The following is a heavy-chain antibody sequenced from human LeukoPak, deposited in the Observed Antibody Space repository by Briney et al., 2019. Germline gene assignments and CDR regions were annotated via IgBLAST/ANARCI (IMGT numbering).Heavy chain of an antibody. Sequence: GGSLRLSCAASGFTFSSYWMHWVRQAPGKGLVWVSRINTDGSSTSYADSVKGRFTISRDNAKNTLYLQMNSLRAEDTAVYYCARDLAQYSSDWYFDLWGRGTLVTVSS. CDR1: GFTFSSYW. CDR2: INTDGSST. V-gene: IGHV3-74*01. CDR3: ARDLAQYSSDWYFDL. J-gene: IGHJ2*01. D-gene: IGHD6-19*01.